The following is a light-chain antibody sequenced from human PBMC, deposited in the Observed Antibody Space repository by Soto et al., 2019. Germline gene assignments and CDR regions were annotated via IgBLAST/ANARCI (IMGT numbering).Light chain of an antibody. V-gene: IGKV3-20*01. CDR1: QSVSNNY. J-gene: IGKJ5*01. CDR3: QQHGISHIT. Sequence: ESGLTQSPGTLSLSPGDRATLSCRASQSVSNNYLAWYQKKPGRAPRLLIYDASTRATGIPDRFSGSGSGTDFTLTISRLEPEDFAVYYCQQHGISHITFGQGTRLEI. CDR2: DAS.